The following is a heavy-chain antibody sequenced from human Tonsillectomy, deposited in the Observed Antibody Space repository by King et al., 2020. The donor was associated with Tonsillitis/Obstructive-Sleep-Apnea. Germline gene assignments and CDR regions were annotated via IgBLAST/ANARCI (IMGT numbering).Heavy chain of an antibody. CDR1: GFTVSSNY. J-gene: IGHJ4*02. CDR2: IYIGGST. V-gene: IGHV3-66*01. D-gene: IGHD6-13*01. CDR3: ARDSPSEAAAASF. Sequence: VQLVESGGGLVQPGGSLRLSCAASGFTVSSNYMSWVRQAPGKGLEWVSFIYIGGSTYYADSVKGRFTISRDNSKNTLYLQMNSLRAEETAVYYCARDSPSEAAAASFWGQGTLVTVSS.